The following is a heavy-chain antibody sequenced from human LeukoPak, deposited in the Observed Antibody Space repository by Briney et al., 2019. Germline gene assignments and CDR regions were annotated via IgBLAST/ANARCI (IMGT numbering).Heavy chain of an antibody. CDR1: GFTSSSYA. CDR3: ARGGLSIMGY. J-gene: IGHJ4*02. CDR2: ISGSGGST. D-gene: IGHD2/OR15-2a*01. Sequence: GGSLRLSCAASGFTSSSYAMNWVRQAPGKGLEWVSSISGSGGSTFYADSVKGRFTISRDNARNSLYLQMNSLRAEDTAVYFCARGGLSIMGYWGQGTLVTVSS. V-gene: IGHV3-23*01.